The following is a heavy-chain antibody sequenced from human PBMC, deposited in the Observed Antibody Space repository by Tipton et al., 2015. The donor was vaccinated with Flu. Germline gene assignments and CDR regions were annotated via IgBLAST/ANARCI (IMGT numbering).Heavy chain of an antibody. V-gene: IGHV4-59*01. J-gene: IGHJ5*02. CDR1: GGSISSYY. Sequence: TLSLICTVSGGSISSYYWSWIRRPPGKGLEWIGYIYYSGSTNYNPSLKSRVTISVDTSKNQFSLKLSSVTAADTAVYYCARRDGYNYQGWFDPWGQGTLVTVSS. CDR3: ARRDGYNYQGWFDP. CDR2: IYYSGST. D-gene: IGHD5-24*01.